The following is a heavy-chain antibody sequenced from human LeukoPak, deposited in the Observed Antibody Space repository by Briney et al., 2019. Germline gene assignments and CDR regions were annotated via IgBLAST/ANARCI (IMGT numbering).Heavy chain of an antibody. Sequence: GGSLRLSCAASGFTFSSYAMSWVRQAPGKGLEWVSSLSGGGSIYFADSVKGRFTISRDNSKNTLYLQMNSLRAEDTAVYYCARGIRHWGQGTLVTVSS. CDR3: ARGIRH. J-gene: IGHJ4*02. CDR2: LSGGGSI. V-gene: IGHV3-23*01. CDR1: GFTFSSYA.